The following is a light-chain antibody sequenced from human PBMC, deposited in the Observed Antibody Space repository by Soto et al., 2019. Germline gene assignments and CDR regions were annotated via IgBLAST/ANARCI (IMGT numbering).Light chain of an antibody. V-gene: IGLV2-23*01. CDR2: EDT. CDR1: SSDVGSYNL. J-gene: IGLJ1*01. CDR3: CSYAGSSTYV. Sequence: QSVLTQPASVSGSPGQSITISCTGTSSDVGSYNLVSWYQQHPGKAPKLMIYEDTKRPSGVSNRFSGSKSGNMASLTISGLQAEDEADYYCCSYAGSSTYVFRTGTKVTVL.